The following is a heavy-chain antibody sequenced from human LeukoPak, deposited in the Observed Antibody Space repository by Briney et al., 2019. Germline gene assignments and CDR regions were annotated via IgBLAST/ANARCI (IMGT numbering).Heavy chain of an antibody. CDR3: VRRVRYFGQNDY. CDR1: GASMSDYY. CDR2: IYYTGTT. Sequence: ASETLSLTCTVSGASMSDYYWSWIRQPPGKGLEWIGYIYYTGTTNYNPSLKSRVTMSVDTSKNQISLKLSSEAAADSAVYYCVRRVRYFGQNDYWGQGTLVTVSS. J-gene: IGHJ4*02. D-gene: IGHD3-9*01. V-gene: IGHV4-59*08.